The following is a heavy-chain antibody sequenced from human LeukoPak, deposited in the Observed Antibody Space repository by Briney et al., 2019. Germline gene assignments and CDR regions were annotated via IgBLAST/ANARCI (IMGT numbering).Heavy chain of an antibody. V-gene: IGHV4-39*01. Sequence: TSETLSLTCAVYGGSFSGYYWGWIRQPPGKGLEWIGSMYYSGSTYYNSSLKSRVTMFVDTSKNQFSLKLISVTAADTAVYYCARHDSEWLGGGFDIWGQGTMVTVSS. CDR1: GGSFSGYY. D-gene: IGHD3-3*01. J-gene: IGHJ3*02. CDR3: ARHDSEWLGGGFDI. CDR2: MYYSGST.